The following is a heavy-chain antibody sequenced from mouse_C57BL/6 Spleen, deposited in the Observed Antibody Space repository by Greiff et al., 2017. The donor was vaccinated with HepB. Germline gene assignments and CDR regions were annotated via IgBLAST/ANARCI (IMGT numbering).Heavy chain of an antibody. J-gene: IGHJ2*01. D-gene: IGHD2-4*01. Sequence: QVQLQQSGAELVKPGASVKMSCKASGYTFTSYWITWVKQRPGQGLEWIGDIYPGSGSTNYNEKFKSKATLTVDTSSSTAYMQLSSLTSEDSAVYYCASYYEYDEGTGYWGQGTTLTVSS. CDR1: GYTFTSYW. V-gene: IGHV1-55*01. CDR2: IYPGSGST. CDR3: ASYYEYDEGTGY.